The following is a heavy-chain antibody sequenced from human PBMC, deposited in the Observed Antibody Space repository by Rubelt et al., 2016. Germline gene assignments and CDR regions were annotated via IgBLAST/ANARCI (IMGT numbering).Heavy chain of an antibody. CDR3: ARRGAIFGVVIYFDD. J-gene: IGHJ4*02. CDR2: IYYSGST. V-gene: IGHV4-39*01. CDR1: GGSISSSSYY. Sequence: QLQLQESGPGLVKPSETLSLTCTVSGGSISSSSYYWGWIRQPPGKGLEWIGSIYYSGSTYYNPSLKSRVTISVDTSKNQFSLKLSSVTAADTAVYYCARRGAIFGVVIYFDDWGQGTLATVSS. D-gene: IGHD3-3*01.